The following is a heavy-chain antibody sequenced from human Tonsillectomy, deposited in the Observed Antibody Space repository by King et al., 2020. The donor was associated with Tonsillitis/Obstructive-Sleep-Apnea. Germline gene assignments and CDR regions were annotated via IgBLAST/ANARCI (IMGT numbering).Heavy chain of an antibody. D-gene: IGHD4-23*01. V-gene: IGHV3-20*04. CDR1: GFTFDDYA. J-gene: IGHJ4*02. CDR3: ARDSYGGGDY. CDR2: INWNGIDT. Sequence: VQLVESGGGVVRPGGSLRLSCAASGFTFDDYAVSWVRQAPGKGLEWVSGINWNGIDTGYVDPVKGRFTISRDNAKNSLYLQMNSLRAEDTALYYCARDSYGGGDYGGEGTLVTVSS.